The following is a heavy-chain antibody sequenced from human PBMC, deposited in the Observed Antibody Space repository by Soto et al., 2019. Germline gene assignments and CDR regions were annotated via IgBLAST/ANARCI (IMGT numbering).Heavy chain of an antibody. CDR1: GYTFTSYA. D-gene: IGHD3-22*01. CDR2: INAGNGNT. V-gene: IGHV1-3*01. Sequence: ASVKVSCKASGYTFTSYAMHWVRQAPGQRREWMGWINAGNGNTKYSQKFQGRVTITRDTSASTAYMELSSLRSEDTAVYYCTIYDYYDSSGCPKGVRFHPWGQGPLVSVSS. CDR3: TIYDYYDSSGCPKGVRFHP. J-gene: IGHJ5*02.